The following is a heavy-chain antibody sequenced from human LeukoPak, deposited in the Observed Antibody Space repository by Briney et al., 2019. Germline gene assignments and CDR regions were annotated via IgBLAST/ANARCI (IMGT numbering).Heavy chain of an antibody. J-gene: IGHJ2*01. Sequence: PSETLSLTCTVSGGSISSYYWSWIRQPPGKGLEWIGYLYYRGSTNYNPSLKRRVTISVDTYKQLFSLKLSSVTAADTAVYYWARRRRDGYNPPMYFDLWGRGTLVTVSS. CDR3: ARRRRDGYNPPMYFDL. CDR1: GGSISSYY. CDR2: LYYRGST. V-gene: IGHV4-59*01. D-gene: IGHD5-24*01.